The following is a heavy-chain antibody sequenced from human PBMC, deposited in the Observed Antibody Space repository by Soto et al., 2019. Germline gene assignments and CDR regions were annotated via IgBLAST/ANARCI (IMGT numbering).Heavy chain of an antibody. J-gene: IGHJ4*02. CDR3: ARDRHNWNDGHDY. V-gene: IGHV3-74*01. D-gene: IGHD1-20*01. CDR2: INSDGSST. Sequence: PGGSLRLSCAAPGFTFSSYWMHWVRQAPGKGLVWVSRINSDGSSTSYADSVKGRFTISRDNAKNSLYLQMNSLRAEDTAVYYCARDRHNWNDGHDYWGQGTLVTVSS. CDR1: GFTFSSYW.